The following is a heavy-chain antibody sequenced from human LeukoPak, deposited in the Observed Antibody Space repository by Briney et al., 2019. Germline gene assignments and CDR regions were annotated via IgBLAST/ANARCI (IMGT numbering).Heavy chain of an antibody. Sequence: GESLKISCKGSGYTFTSYWIGWVRQIPGKGLEWIGIIYPGDSDTRYSPSFQSHVTISADKSISTTYLQWSSLKASDTAMYYCARHPPYCSSTSCYPDYWGQGTLVTVSS. D-gene: IGHD2-2*01. V-gene: IGHV5-51*01. J-gene: IGHJ4*02. CDR2: IYPGDSDT. CDR1: GYTFTSYW. CDR3: ARHPPYCSSTSCYPDY.